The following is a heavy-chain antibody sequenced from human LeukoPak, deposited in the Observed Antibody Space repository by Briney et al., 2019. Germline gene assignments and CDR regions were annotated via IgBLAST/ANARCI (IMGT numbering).Heavy chain of an antibody. CDR1: GFTLSSTG. CDR2: ISGGNT. CDR3: ARGTGAAAGPDRGIH. D-gene: IGHD6-13*01. V-gene: IGHV3-23*01. J-gene: IGHJ4*02. Sequence: PGGSLRLSCAAPGFTLSSTGMSWVRQALGKGLEWVSGISGGNTFYADSVKGRFTISRDNSKSTLYLQMDSLRVEDTAIYYCARGTGAAAGPDRGIHWGQGTLVTVSS.